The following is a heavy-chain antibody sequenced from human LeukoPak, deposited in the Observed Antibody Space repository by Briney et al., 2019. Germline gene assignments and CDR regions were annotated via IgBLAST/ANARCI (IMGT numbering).Heavy chain of an antibody. CDR3: ARVIVVVVAATDYFDY. D-gene: IGHD2-15*01. J-gene: IGHJ4*02. V-gene: IGHV4-4*02. Sequence: PSETLSLTCAVSGESISSSNWWSWVRQAPGKGLEWIGEIYHSGTTNYNPSLKSRVTISFDTSKNQFSLNLRSVTAADTAVYYCARVIVVVVAATDYFDYWGQGTLVTVSS. CDR1: GESISSSNW. CDR2: IYHSGTT.